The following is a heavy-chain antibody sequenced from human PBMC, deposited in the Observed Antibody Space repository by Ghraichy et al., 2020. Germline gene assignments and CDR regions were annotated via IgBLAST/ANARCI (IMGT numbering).Heavy chain of an antibody. D-gene: IGHD3-10*01. CDR2: IDPSDSYT. CDR3: ALNYYGSGRYYIFDY. J-gene: IGHJ4*02. CDR1: GYSFTSYW. Sequence: KVSCKGSGYSFTSYWISWVRQMPGKGLEWMGWIDPSDSYTNYSPSFQGHVTIPADKSISTAYLQLSSLKASDTAMYYCALNYYGSGRYYIFDYWGQGTLVTVSS. V-gene: IGHV5-10-1*01.